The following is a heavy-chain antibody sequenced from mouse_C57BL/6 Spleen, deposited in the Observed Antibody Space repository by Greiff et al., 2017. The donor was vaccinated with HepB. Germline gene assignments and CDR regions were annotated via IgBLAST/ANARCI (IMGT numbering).Heavy chain of an antibody. CDR2: INPNNGGT. CDR3: ARWGYYGSLDY. J-gene: IGHJ2*01. CDR1: GYTFTDYY. D-gene: IGHD1-1*01. V-gene: IGHV1-26*01. Sequence: VQLQQSGPELVKPGASVKISCKASGYTFTDYYMNWVKQSHGKSLEWIGDINPNNGGTSYNQKFKGKATLTVEKSSSTAYMELRSLTSEDSAVYYCARWGYYGSLDYWGQGTTLTVSS.